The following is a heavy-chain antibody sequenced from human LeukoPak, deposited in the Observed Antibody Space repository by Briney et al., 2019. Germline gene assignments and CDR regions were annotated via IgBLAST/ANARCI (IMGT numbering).Heavy chain of an antibody. CDR2: VNRDGSET. Sequence: GGSLRLSCAASGFALSSHWMTWFRQVPGRGPEWVANVNRDGSETYYLDSVKGRFTISKDNAKNSLYLQMNSLRAEDTALYHCARNNGMDVWGQGTTVIVSS. CDR1: GFALSSHW. V-gene: IGHV3-7*03. J-gene: IGHJ6*02. CDR3: ARNNGMDV.